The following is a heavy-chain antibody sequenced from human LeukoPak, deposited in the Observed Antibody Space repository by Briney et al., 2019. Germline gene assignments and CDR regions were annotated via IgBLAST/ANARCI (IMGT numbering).Heavy chain of an antibody. D-gene: IGHD2-21*02. CDR3: ARDPGSYCGGGCYSGGAFDI. V-gene: IGHV3-21*01. J-gene: IGHJ3*02. CDR1: GFTFSTYS. Sequence: GGSLRLSCAASGFTFSTYSMNWVRQAPGKGLECVSAITNVSTYIYYADSVRGRFTISRDNAKNSLYLQMNSLRAEDTAVYYCARDPGSYCGGGCYSGGAFDIRGQGTMVTVSS. CDR2: ITNVSTYI.